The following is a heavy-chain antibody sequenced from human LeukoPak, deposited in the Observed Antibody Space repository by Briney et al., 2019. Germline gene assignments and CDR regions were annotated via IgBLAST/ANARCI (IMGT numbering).Heavy chain of an antibody. D-gene: IGHD6-6*01. CDR3: AREGSSSSYNCFGP. V-gene: IGHV1-2*02. Sequence: ASVKVSCKASGYTFTGYYMHWVRQAPGQGLEWMGWINPNSGGTNYAQKFQGRVTMTRDTSISTAYMELSRLRYDDTAVYYCAREGSSSSYNCFGPWGQGTLVTVPS. J-gene: IGHJ5*02. CDR2: INPNSGGT. CDR1: GYTFTGYY.